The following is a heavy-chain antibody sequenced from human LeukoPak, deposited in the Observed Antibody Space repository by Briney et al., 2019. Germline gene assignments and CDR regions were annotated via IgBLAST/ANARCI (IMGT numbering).Heavy chain of an antibody. V-gene: IGHV3-30*04. CDR2: ISYDGSNK. D-gene: IGHD2-2*01. Sequence: GGSLRLSCAASGFAFSSHAMHWVRQAPGKGLEWVAVISYDGSNKSYADSVKGRFTISRDNSKNTLYLQMNSLRAEDTSVYYCARDFRPSPAAMDVWGKGTTVTVSS. CDR1: GFAFSSHA. CDR3: ARDFRPSPAAMDV. J-gene: IGHJ6*04.